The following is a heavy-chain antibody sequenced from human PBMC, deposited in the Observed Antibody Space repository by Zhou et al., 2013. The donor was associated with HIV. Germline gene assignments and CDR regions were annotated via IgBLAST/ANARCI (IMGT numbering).Heavy chain of an antibody. J-gene: IGHJ4*02. D-gene: IGHD3-22*01. Sequence: QVQLVQSGAEVKKPGSSVKVSCKTSGGTFSTYGISWVRQAPGQGLEWMGGIIPFFGTPNYAQKFQGRVAITADESTSTAYMELNSLRSEDTAVYYCARCYYDNSACDYWGQGTLVTVSS. CDR1: GGTFSTYG. V-gene: IGHV1-69*12. CDR3: ARCYYDNSACDY. CDR2: IIPFFGTP.